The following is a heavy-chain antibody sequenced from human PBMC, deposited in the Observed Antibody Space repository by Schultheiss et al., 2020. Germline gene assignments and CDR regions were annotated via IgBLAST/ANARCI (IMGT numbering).Heavy chain of an antibody. Sequence: ASVKVSFKASGYTFTSYGISWVRQAPGQGLEWMGWISAYNGNTNYAQKLQGRVTMTTDTSTSTAYMELRSLRSDDTAVYYCARETPSQWGHRGTDGSGDLDYWGQGTLVTVSS. V-gene: IGHV1-18*01. CDR2: ISAYNGNT. CDR1: GYTFTSYG. CDR3: ARETPSQWGHRGTDGSGDLDY. J-gene: IGHJ4*02. D-gene: IGHD3-10*01.